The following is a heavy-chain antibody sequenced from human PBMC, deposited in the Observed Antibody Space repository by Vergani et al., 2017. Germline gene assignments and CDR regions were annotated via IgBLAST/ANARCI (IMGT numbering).Heavy chain of an antibody. D-gene: IGHD3-10*01. CDR1: GFTFSSYG. J-gene: IGHJ6*02. V-gene: IGHV3-30*03. CDR2: ISYDGSNK. CDR3: ATDSYYGSGTYYPARLTRYGMDV. Sequence: QVQLVESGGGVVQPGRSLRLSCAASGFTFSSYGMHWVRQAPGKGLEWVAVISYDGSNKYYADSVKGRFTISRDNSKNTLYLQMNSLRAEDTAVYYCATDSYYGSGTYYPARLTRYGMDVWGQGTTVTVSS.